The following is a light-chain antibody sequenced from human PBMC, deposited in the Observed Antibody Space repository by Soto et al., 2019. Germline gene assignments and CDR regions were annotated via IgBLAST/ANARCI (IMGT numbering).Light chain of an antibody. CDR2: RNN. Sequence: QSVLTQPPSASGTPGQRVSISCSGSRSNIGRNYVYWYQQLPGTAPKLLIQRNNERPSGVPDRFSGSKSGTSVSLAISGLRSEDEATYYCSLYTSSSTYVFGTGTKLTVL. J-gene: IGLJ1*01. CDR1: RSNIGRNY. CDR3: SLYTSSSTYV. V-gene: IGLV1-47*01.